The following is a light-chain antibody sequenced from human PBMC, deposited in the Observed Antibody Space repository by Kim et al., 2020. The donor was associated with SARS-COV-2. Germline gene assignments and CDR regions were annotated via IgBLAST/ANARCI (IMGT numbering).Light chain of an antibody. CDR3: KQYETYWT. CDR2: QAS. Sequence: DIQMTQSPSTLSAFVGNRVTITCQASQSVDNWLAWYQQKPGRAPKLLIYQASKLASGVPSRFSGSGSGTDFTLTITNLQPDDFAIYYCKQYETYWTFGPGTKVDIK. J-gene: IGKJ1*01. V-gene: IGKV1-5*03. CDR1: QSVDNW.